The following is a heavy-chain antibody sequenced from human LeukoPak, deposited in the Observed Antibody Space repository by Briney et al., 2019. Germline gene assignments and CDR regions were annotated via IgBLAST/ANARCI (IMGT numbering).Heavy chain of an antibody. CDR2: ISSSSYI. Sequence: GSLRLSCAASGFTFSSYSMNWVRQAPGKGLEWVSSISSSSYIYYADSVKGRFTISRDNAKNSLYLQMNSLRAEDTAVYYCARDFGSGGIVGFDYWGQGTLVTVSP. J-gene: IGHJ4*02. D-gene: IGHD1-26*01. CDR3: ARDFGSGGIVGFDY. CDR1: GFTFSSYS. V-gene: IGHV3-21*01.